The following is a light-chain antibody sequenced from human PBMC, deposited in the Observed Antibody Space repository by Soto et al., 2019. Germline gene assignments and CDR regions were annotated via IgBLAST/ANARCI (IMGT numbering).Light chain of an antibody. Sequence: QSVLTQPPSASGTPGQRVTISCSGSSSNIGSNYVYWYQQLPGTAPKLLIYSNNQRPSGVPDRFSGSKSGTSASLAISGLRSEDEADYYCAAWDDSLSGGVVVGGGTKVTV. CDR1: SSNIGSNY. CDR2: SNN. CDR3: AAWDDSLSGGVV. J-gene: IGLJ2*01. V-gene: IGLV1-47*02.